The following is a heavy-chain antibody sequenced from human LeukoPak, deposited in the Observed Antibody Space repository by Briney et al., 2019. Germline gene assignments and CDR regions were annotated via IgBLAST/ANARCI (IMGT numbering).Heavy chain of an antibody. CDR1: GGSFSGYY. J-gene: IGHJ4*02. V-gene: IGHV4-34*01. CDR3: ARGGYSRTLDY. CDR2: INHSGST. Sequence: SETLSLTCAVYGGSFSGYYWSWIRKPPGKGLEWIGEINHSGSTNYNPSLKSRVTISVDTSKNQFSLKLSSVTAADTAVYYCARGGYSRTLDYWGQGTLVTVSS. D-gene: IGHD6-13*01.